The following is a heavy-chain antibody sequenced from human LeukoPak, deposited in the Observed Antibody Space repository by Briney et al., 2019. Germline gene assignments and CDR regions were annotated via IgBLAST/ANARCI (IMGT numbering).Heavy chain of an antibody. V-gene: IGHV1-46*01. J-gene: IGHJ4*02. D-gene: IGHD3-10*01. CDR2: INPSGGST. CDR1: GYTFTSYY. CDR3: ARDRGSYGSGNINFDY. Sequence: ASVKVSCKASGYTFTSYYMHWVRQAPGQGLEWMGIINPSGGSTSYAQKFQGRVTMTRDTSTSTVYMELSSLRSEDTAVYYCARDRGSYGSGNINFDYWGQGTLVTVSS.